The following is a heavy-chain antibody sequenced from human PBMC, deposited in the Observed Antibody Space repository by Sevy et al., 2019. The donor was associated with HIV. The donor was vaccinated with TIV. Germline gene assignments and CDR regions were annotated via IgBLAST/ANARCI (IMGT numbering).Heavy chain of an antibody. Sequence: ASVKVSCKASGGTFSSYAISWVRQAPGQGLEWMGGIIPIFGTANYAQKFQGRVTITADESTSTAYMELSSLRSEDTAVYYFARHCSGGSCYSVLYYWGQGTLVTVSS. V-gene: IGHV1-69*13. D-gene: IGHD2-15*01. CDR1: GGTFSSYA. J-gene: IGHJ4*02. CDR3: ARHCSGGSCYSVLYY. CDR2: IIPIFGTA.